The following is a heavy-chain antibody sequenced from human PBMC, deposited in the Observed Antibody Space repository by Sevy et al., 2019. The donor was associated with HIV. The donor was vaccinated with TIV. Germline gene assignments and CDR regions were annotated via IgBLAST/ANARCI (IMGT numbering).Heavy chain of an antibody. J-gene: IGHJ6*02. D-gene: IGHD2-15*01. CDR1: GDTYNNYA. CDR3: ARDCSGSAMDV. CDR2: IIPVLHKP. Sequence: ASVKVSCKTSGDTYNNYAISWVRQAPGQELEWMGEIIPVLHKPKFAQRFQGRVSITADESTTTVYMELSGLRSDDTAVYYCARDCSGSAMDVWGQGTTVTVSS. V-gene: IGHV1-69*10.